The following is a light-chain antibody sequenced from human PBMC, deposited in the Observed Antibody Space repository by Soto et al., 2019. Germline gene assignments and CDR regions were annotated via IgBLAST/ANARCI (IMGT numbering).Light chain of an antibody. Sequence: QSVLSHSASVSWSPGHSITISCTGTSSDVGGYNYVSWYQQHPGKAPKLMIYEVSNRPSGVSNRFSGSKSGNTASLTISGLQAEEEADYYCSSYTSSTNYVFGTGTKVTVL. J-gene: IGLJ1*01. V-gene: IGLV2-14*01. CDR1: SSDVGGYNY. CDR3: SSYTSSTNYV. CDR2: EVS.